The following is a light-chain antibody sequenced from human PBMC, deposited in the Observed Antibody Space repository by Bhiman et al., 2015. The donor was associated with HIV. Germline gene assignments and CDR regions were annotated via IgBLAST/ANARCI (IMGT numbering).Light chain of an antibody. J-gene: IGLJ1*01. CDR3: GTWDRSLSAGGV. Sequence: QSVLTQPPSVSAAPGQKVTIFCSGSSSNIGNNYVSWYQQLPGTAPKLLIYENTKRPSGIPDRFSGSKSGTSATLGITGLQTGDEGDYYCGTWDRSLSAGGVFGTGTKVTVL. V-gene: IGLV1-51*02. CDR2: ENT. CDR1: SSNIGNNY.